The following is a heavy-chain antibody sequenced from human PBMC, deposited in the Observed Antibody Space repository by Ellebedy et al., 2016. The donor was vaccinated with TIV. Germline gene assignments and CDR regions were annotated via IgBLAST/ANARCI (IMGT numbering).Heavy chain of an antibody. D-gene: IGHD6-19*01. CDR3: ARARWGGSSETAFDI. J-gene: IGHJ3*02. CDR2: ISSSSSYI. CDR1: GFTFSSYS. Sequence: GESLKISCAASGFTFSSYSMNWVLQAPGKGLEWVSSISSSSSYIYYADSVKVRFTISRDNGKNSLYLQMNSLRAEDTAVYYCARARWGGSSETAFDIWGQGTMVTVSS. V-gene: IGHV3-21*01.